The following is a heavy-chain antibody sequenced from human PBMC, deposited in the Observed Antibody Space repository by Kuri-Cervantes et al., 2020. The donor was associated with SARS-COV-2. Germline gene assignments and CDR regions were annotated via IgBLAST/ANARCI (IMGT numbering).Heavy chain of an antibody. Sequence: GSLRLSCTVSGGSISSGSYFWSWIRQPAGKGLEWIGHIYSSGSTNYNPSLKSRVTISVDTSKNQFSLKLSSVTAADTAVYYCARIPFGYYMHYYYYYMDVWGKGTTVTVSS. D-gene: IGHD3-3*01. CDR2: IYSSGST. V-gene: IGHV4-61*10. J-gene: IGHJ6*03. CDR1: GGSISSGSYF. CDR3: ARIPFGYYMHYYYYYMDV.